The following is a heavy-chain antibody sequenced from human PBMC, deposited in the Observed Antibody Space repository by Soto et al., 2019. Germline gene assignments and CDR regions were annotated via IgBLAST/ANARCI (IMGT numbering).Heavy chain of an antibody. D-gene: IGHD4-17*01. CDR2: IYNSGST. Sequence: QVQLQESGPGLVRPSETLSLTCTVSGGSISSYYWSWIRQPPGKGLEWIGYIYNSGSTNNNPSLRSRVTISVDTSKNQFSLKRSSVTAADTAVYYCAYGDSRGPFDSWGQGTLVTVSS. J-gene: IGHJ4*02. CDR3: AYGDSRGPFDS. V-gene: IGHV4-59*01. CDR1: GGSISSYY.